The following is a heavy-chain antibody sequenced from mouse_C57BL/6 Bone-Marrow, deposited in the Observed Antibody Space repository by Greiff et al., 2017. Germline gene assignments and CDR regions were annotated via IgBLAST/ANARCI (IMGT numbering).Heavy chain of an antibody. CDR1: GFTFSSYG. CDR2: ISSGGSYT. Sequence: EVQGVESGGDLVKPGGSLKLSCAASGFTFSSYGMSWVRQTPDKRLEWVATISSGGSYTYYPDSVKGRFTISRDNAKNTLYLQMSSLKSEDTAMYYSAREGTGKAYWGQGTLVTVSA. CDR3: AREGTGKAY. V-gene: IGHV5-6*01. J-gene: IGHJ3*01.